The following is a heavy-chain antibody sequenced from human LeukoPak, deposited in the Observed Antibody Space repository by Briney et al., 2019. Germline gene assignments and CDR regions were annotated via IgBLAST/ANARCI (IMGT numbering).Heavy chain of an antibody. Sequence: GGSLRLSCAASGFTFSSYDMHWVRQATGKGLEWVSAIGTAGDTYYPGSVKGRFTISRDNSKNTLYLQMNSLRAEDTAVNYCARPTVTTDRPDYWGQGTLVTVSS. D-gene: IGHD4-4*01. CDR2: IGTAGDT. CDR1: GFTFSSYD. J-gene: IGHJ4*02. V-gene: IGHV3-13*01. CDR3: ARPTVTTDRPDY.